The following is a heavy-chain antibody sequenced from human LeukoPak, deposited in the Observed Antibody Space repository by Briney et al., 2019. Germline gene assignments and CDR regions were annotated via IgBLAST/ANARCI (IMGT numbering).Heavy chain of an antibody. CDR2: ISYDGSNK. J-gene: IGHJ3*02. V-gene: IGHV3-30*04. Sequence: PGRSLRLSCAASGFTFSSYAMHWVRQAPGKGLEWVAVISYDGSNKYYADSVKGRFTISRDNAKNSLYLQMNSLRAEDTAVYYCARVSILIVPYYAFDIWGQGTMVTVSS. D-gene: IGHD2/OR15-2a*01. CDR3: ARVSILIVPYYAFDI. CDR1: GFTFSSYA.